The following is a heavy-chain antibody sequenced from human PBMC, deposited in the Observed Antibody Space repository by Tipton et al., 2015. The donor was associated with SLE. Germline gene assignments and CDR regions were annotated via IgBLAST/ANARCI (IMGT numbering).Heavy chain of an antibody. CDR1: GGSFSGYY. D-gene: IGHD2-15*01. J-gene: IGHJ4*02. CDR2: INHSGST. V-gene: IGHV4-34*01. Sequence: TLSLTCAVYGGSFSGYYWSWIRQPPGKGLEWIGEINHSGSTNYNPSLKSRVTISVDTSKNQFSLKLSSVTAADTAVYYCARAPQGIFDYRGQGTLVTVSS. CDR3: ARAPQGIFDY.